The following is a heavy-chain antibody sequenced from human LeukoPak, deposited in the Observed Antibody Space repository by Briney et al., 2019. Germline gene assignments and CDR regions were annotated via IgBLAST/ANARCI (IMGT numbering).Heavy chain of an antibody. J-gene: IGHJ4*02. CDR2: IRYDGSNN. Sequence: GGSLRLSCAASGFTFGSYGMHWVRQAPGKGLEWVAFIRYDGSNNYYADSVKGRFTISRDNSKNTLYLQMNSLRAEDTAVYYCAKLYGGNPEAVYWGQRTLVTVSS. CDR1: GFTFGSYG. CDR3: AKLYGGNPEAVY. D-gene: IGHD4-23*01. V-gene: IGHV3-30*02.